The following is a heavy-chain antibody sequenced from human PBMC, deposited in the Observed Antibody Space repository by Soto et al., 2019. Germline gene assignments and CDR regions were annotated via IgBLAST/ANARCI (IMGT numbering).Heavy chain of an antibody. V-gene: IGHV4-59*01. CDR1: GGSISVYY. CDR3: ARGVGSSPPRY. CDR2: IYDSGSP. D-gene: IGHD1-26*01. Sequence: QVQLQESGPGQVKPSETLSLTCTISGGSISVYYWSWIRQPPGQALEWIGYIYDSGSPYYNPSLRSRVIISADTPKNQIPLKLTSATAADTAVYYCARGVGSSPPRYWGRGTLVTVSS. J-gene: IGHJ4*02.